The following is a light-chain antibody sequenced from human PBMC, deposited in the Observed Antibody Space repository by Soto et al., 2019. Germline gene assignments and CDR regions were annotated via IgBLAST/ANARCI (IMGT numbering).Light chain of an antibody. J-gene: IGKJ4*01. Sequence: DIQMTQSPSSVSASVGDRVTMTCRASQGINSWLAWYQQKPGKAPKLLIYAASSLQSGVPSRFSGSGSETEFTLSISSLQPEDFATYFCQQIYSAPLTFGGGTKVDIK. V-gene: IGKV1-12*01. CDR2: AAS. CDR1: QGINSW. CDR3: QQIYSAPLT.